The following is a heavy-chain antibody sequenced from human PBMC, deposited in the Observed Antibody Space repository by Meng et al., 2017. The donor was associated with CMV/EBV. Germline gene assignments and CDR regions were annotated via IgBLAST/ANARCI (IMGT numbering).Heavy chain of an antibody. Sequence: PDSGPVMVRHSDTLSLICVVSCVSISSVYWSWIRQPAGKGLEWIGRIYTRGSTNYNPSLKSRVTMSVDTSKNQFSLKLSSVTAADTAVYYCARGPEVDYGDYVGLDYWGQGTLVTVSS. CDR1: CVSISSVY. V-gene: IGHV4-4*07. CDR3: ARGPEVDYGDYVGLDY. CDR2: IYTRGST. J-gene: IGHJ4*02. D-gene: IGHD4-17*01.